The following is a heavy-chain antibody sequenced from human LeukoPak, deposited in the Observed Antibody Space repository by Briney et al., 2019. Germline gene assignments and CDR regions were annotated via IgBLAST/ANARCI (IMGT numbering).Heavy chain of an antibody. CDR1: GFIFSSYS. CDR3: AREKVSLYYDILTGYEGVDAFDI. CDR2: IYYSGST. D-gene: IGHD3-9*01. J-gene: IGHJ3*02. V-gene: IGHV4-59*01. Sequence: GSLRLSCAASGFIFSSYSMNWVRQPPGKGLEWIGYIYYSGSTNYNPSLKSRVTISVDTSKNQFSLKLSSVTAADTAVYYCAREKVSLYYDILTGYEGVDAFDIWGQGTMVTVSS.